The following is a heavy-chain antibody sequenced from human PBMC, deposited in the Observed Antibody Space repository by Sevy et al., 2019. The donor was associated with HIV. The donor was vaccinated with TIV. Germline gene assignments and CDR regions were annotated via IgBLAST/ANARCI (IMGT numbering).Heavy chain of an antibody. CDR1: GFTFSYAW. Sequence: GGSLRLSCAASGFTFSYAWMNWVRQAPGKGLEWVGRIKSKADGGTIDYAAPVKGRLTISRDDSKNTLYLQMNSLKTEDTAVYYCTTDPIIVLMVTDGMDVWGQGTTVTVSS. J-gene: IGHJ6*02. CDR3: TTDPIIVLMVTDGMDV. V-gene: IGHV3-15*01. CDR2: IKSKADGGTI. D-gene: IGHD2-8*01.